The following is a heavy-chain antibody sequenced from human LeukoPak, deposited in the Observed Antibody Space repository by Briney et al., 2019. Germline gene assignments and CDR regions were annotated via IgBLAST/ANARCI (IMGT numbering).Heavy chain of an antibody. D-gene: IGHD6-19*01. CDR1: GFTFSSYG. CDR3: ARVNSGGMEGTFDY. Sequence: GRSLRLSCAASGFTFSSYGMHWVRQAPGKGLEWVAAIWYDGSNKYYADSVKGRFTISRDNSKNTLYLQMNSLRAEDTAVYYCARVNSGGMEGTFDYWGQGTLVTVSS. V-gene: IGHV3-33*01. J-gene: IGHJ4*02. CDR2: IWYDGSNK.